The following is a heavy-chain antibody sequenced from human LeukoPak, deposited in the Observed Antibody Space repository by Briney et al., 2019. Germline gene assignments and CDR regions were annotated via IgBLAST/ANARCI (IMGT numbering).Heavy chain of an antibody. J-gene: IGHJ4*02. CDR3: ARAPLNYDFWSGRTYFDY. D-gene: IGHD3-3*01. Sequence: GGSLRLSCAASGFTFSIYAMSWVRQAPGKGLEWVSSISGTSGNTYYADSVRGRFTISRDNSKNTLYLQMNSLRAEDTAVYYCARAPLNYDFWSGRTYFDYWGQGTLVTVSS. V-gene: IGHV3-23*01. CDR1: GFTFSIYA. CDR2: ISGTSGNT.